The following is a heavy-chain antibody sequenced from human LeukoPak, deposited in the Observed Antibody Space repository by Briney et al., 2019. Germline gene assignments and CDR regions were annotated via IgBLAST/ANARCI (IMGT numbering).Heavy chain of an antibody. D-gene: IGHD1-26*01. V-gene: IGHV1-2*02. CDR1: GYALTSYY. Sequence: GASVKVSCKTSGYALTSYYIHWVRRAPGQGLECMGWINPDSGDTHYAQKFRGTLTMTRDTSISTAYMELSGLTSDDTAVYYCARDHNGSCDYWGQGALVSVSS. CDR2: INPDSGDT. J-gene: IGHJ4*02. CDR3: ARDHNGSCDY.